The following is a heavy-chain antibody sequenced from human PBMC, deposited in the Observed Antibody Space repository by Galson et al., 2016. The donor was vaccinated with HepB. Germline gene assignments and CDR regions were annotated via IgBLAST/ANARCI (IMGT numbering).Heavy chain of an antibody. V-gene: IGHV4-4*02. Sequence: SETLSLTCAVSGDSINSSNWWSWVRQPPGKGLEWIGEIFHGGATNYNPSLKSRVTITEDKSNNQLSLKLTSVTAAATAVYYWSKGTGGSGSYYQYFRYLGQGTLVTVSA. J-gene: IGHJ4*02. CDR2: IFHGGAT. CDR3: SKGTGGSGSYYQYFRY. CDR1: GDSINSSNW. D-gene: IGHD3-10*01.